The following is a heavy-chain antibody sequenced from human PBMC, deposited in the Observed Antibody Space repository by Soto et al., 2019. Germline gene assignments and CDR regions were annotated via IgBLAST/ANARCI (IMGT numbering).Heavy chain of an antibody. CDR1: GGTFSSYA. J-gene: IGHJ3*02. V-gene: IGHV1-69*01. CDR3: AIETYYSDSSDPSHACEI. Sequence: QVQLVQSGAEVKKPGSSVKVSCKASGGTFSSYAISWVRQAPGQGLEWMGGFIPIFGTANYAQKFQCRVTITADESKSTAYMEMSSLTSEATAVYYCAIETYYSDSSDPSHACEIWGQGTMVTVSS. CDR2: FIPIFGTA. D-gene: IGHD3-22*01.